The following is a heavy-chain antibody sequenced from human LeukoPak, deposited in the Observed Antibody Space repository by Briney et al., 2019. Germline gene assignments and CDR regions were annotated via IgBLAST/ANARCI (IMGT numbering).Heavy chain of an antibody. CDR2: IGNKASNYAT. J-gene: IGHJ4*02. CDR3: AGNYDSWTGLNY. Sequence: GGSLRLSCAASGFTFSGSATHWVRQASGKGLEWVGHIGNKASNYATDYAPSLKGRFTISRDDSKDTAYLQVNSLKPEDTAVYYCAGNYDSWTGLNYWGLGTLVTVSS. D-gene: IGHD3-3*01. CDR1: GFTFSGSA. V-gene: IGHV3-73*01.